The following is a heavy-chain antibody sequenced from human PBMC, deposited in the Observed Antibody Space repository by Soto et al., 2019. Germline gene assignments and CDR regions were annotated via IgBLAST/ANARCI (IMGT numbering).Heavy chain of an antibody. V-gene: IGHV3-23*01. CDR1: GFTFSSYA. CDR2: ISGSGGST. Sequence: EVQLLESGGGLVQPGGSLRLSCAASGFTFSSYAMSWVRQAPGKGLEWVSAISGSGGSTYYADSVKGRFTISRDNSKNTLYLQMNSLRAEDTAVYYCAKDQYSSSWSGEAPSWFDPWGQGTLVTVSS. J-gene: IGHJ5*02. D-gene: IGHD6-13*01. CDR3: AKDQYSSSWSGEAPSWFDP.